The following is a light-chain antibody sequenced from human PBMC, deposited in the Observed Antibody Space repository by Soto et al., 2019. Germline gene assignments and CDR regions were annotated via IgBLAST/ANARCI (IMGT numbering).Light chain of an antibody. CDR2: GNS. Sequence: QSVLTQPPSVSGAPGQRVTMSCTGSRSNIGAGYDVHWYQQLPGTAPKLLIYGNSNRPSGVPDRFSGSKSGTSASLAINGLQAEDEADYYCQSYDSSLSGSYVFGTGTKVTVL. CDR3: QSYDSSLSGSYV. CDR1: RSNIGAGYD. J-gene: IGLJ1*01. V-gene: IGLV1-40*01.